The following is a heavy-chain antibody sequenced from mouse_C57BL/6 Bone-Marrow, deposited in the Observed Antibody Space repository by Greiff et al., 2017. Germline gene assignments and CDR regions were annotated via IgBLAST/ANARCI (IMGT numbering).Heavy chain of an antibody. CDR3: ARTPYYYGTPWFAY. D-gene: IGHD1-1*01. V-gene: IGHV1-49*01. Sequence: QVQLQQSGAELVRPGSSVKLSCKASYFAFMASAMHWVKQRPGHGLEWIGTFTMYSDATEYSEHFKGKATLTANTSSITAYMELSSLTSEDSAVYYCARTPYYYGTPWFAYWGQGTLVTVSA. J-gene: IGHJ3*01. CDR1: YFAFMASA. CDR2: FTMYSDAT.